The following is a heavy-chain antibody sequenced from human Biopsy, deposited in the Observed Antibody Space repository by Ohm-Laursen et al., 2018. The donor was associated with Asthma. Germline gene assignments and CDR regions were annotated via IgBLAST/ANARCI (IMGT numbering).Heavy chain of an antibody. CDR1: GDSISSYH. V-gene: IGHV4-59*07. Sequence: SDTLSLTCPVSGDSISSYHWSWIRQPPGKGLEWIGYVFYGGATNYNPSLKSRVTISVDTSKNQFFLRLSSVTAADTAVYYCARAQDYYDSRGYYRSFDYWGQGTLVTVSS. D-gene: IGHD3-22*01. CDR2: VFYGGAT. CDR3: ARAQDYYDSRGYYRSFDY. J-gene: IGHJ4*02.